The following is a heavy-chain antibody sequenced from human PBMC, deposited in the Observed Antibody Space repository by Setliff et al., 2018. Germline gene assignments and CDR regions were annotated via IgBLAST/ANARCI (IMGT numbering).Heavy chain of an antibody. J-gene: IGHJ4*02. Sequence: GASVKVSCKTSGYNFITTGISWVRQAPGQGPEWMGCISPYNGNTNYAQKFQDRVTVTTDTSTATVYMELKNLRSDDTAVYYCARSSGPRVVLAADFDYWGQGTLVTSPQ. CDR2: ISPYNGNT. CDR1: GYNFITTG. V-gene: IGHV1-18*01. CDR3: ARSSGPRVVLAADFDY. D-gene: IGHD5-12*01.